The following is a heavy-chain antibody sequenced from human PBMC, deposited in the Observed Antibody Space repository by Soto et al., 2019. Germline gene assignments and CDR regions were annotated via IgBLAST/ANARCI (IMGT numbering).Heavy chain of an antibody. D-gene: IGHD3-16*01. Sequence: EVQLLESGGGLVQPGGSLRLSCGVSGFTFNDFEMNWVRQAPGKGPEWLAYIDGSGATKKYADSVRGRFTISRDNPNNSLFLQMSSLSAADTASYYCARGLGRFNYWGQGTLVSVSS. CDR2: IDGSGATK. CDR3: ARGLGRFNY. CDR1: GFTFNDFE. V-gene: IGHV3-48*03. J-gene: IGHJ4*02.